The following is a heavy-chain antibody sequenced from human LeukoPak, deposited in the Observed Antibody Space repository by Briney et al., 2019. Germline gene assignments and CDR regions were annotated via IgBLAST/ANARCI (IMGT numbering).Heavy chain of an antibody. D-gene: IGHD1-26*01. CDR1: GYSFTNYW. V-gene: IGHV5-51*01. CDR2: IYPGDSDA. Sequence: GESLKISCKGSGYSFTNYWIGWVRQMPGKGLKWMGIIYPGDSDARYSPSFQGQVSISADKSISTAYLQWSSLKASDTAIYYCARRVVGATTMYFDYWGQGTLVTVSS. J-gene: IGHJ4*02. CDR3: ARRVVGATTMYFDY.